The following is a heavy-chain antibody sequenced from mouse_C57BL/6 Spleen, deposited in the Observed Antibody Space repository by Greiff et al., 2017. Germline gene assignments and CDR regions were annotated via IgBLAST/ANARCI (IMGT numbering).Heavy chain of an antibody. J-gene: IGHJ2*01. V-gene: IGHV1-64*01. D-gene: IGHD1-1*01. CDR3: ARWEFITTVVAPFDY. CDR2: IHPNSGST. CDR1: GYTFTSYW. Sequence: VQLQQPGAELVKPGASVKLSCKASGYTFTSYWMHWVKQRPGQGLEWIGMIHPNSGSTNYNEKFKSKATLTVDKSSSTAYMQLSSLTSEDSAVYYCARWEFITTVVAPFDYWGQGTTLTVSS.